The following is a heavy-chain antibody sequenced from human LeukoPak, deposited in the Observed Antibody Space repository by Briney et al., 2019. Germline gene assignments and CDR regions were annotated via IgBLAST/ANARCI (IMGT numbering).Heavy chain of an antibody. CDR1: GGTFSSYA. Sequence: PGGSLRLSCAASGGTFSSYAISWVRQAPGQGLEWMGGIIPIFGTANYAQKFQGRVTITADESTSTAYMELSSLRSEDTAVYYCARDLYYDSSGYLYYWGQGTLVTVSS. V-gene: IGHV1-69*01. J-gene: IGHJ4*02. D-gene: IGHD3-22*01. CDR2: IIPIFGTA. CDR3: ARDLYYDSSGYLYY.